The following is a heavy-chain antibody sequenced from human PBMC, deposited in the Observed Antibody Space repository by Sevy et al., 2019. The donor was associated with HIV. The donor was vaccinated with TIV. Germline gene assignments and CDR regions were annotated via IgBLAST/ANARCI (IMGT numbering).Heavy chain of an antibody. CDR3: ARAGSRGYYDSSGYFDY. Sequence: GGSLRLSCAASGFTFSSYSMNWVRQAPGKGLEWVSSISSSSSYIYYADSVKGRFTISRDNAKNSLYLQMNSLRAEDTALYYCARAGSRGYYDSSGYFDYWGQGTLVTVSS. CDR2: ISSSSSYI. J-gene: IGHJ4*02. CDR1: GFTFSSYS. D-gene: IGHD3-22*01. V-gene: IGHV3-21*01.